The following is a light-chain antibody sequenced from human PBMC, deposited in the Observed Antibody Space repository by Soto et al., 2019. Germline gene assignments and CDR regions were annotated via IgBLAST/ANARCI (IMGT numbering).Light chain of an antibody. CDR3: QQYYGTPLT. J-gene: IGKJ4*01. CDR1: RSLLYSSNHKNY. Sequence: DIVLTQSPDSLSVSLGERATIDCKSSRSLLYSSNHKNYLAWYQHKPGQPPRLLINWASARESGVPDRFSGAGSGTDFTLTISSLQAEDVAVYFSQQYYGTPLTFGGGTKVEIK. V-gene: IGKV4-1*01. CDR2: WAS.